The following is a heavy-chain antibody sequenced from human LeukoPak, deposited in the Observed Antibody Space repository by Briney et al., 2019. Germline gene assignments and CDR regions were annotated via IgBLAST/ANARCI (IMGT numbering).Heavy chain of an antibody. D-gene: IGHD2-2*01. Sequence: GGSLRLSCAASGFTFSNYAMNWVRQAPGKGLEWVSAISGSFSTYYADSVKGRFTISRNNSKNTLYLQMNSLRAEDTAVYYCAKYYCSSTSCYFDYWGQGTLVTVSS. CDR2: ISGSFST. V-gene: IGHV3-23*01. CDR1: GFTFSNYA. CDR3: AKYYCSSTSCYFDY. J-gene: IGHJ4*02.